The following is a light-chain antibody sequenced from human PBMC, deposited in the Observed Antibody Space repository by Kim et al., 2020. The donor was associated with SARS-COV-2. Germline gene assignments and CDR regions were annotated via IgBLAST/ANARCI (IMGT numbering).Light chain of an antibody. J-gene: IGLJ2*01. CDR1: SGYSKHK. V-gene: IGLV9-49*01. CDR2: VGTGGIVG. Sequence: CTLSSGYSKHKVDWYQQRPGKGPRFVMRVGTGGIVGSKWDGIPDRFSVLGSGLNRYLTIKNIQEEDESDYHCGADHGSGSNFVVVFGGGTQLTVL. CDR3: GADHGSGSNFVVV.